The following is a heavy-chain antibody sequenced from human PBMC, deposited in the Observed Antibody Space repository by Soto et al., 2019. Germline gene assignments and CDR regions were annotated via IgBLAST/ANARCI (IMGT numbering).Heavy chain of an antibody. V-gene: IGHV3-23*01. Sequence: EVHLSESGGGLVQPGGSLRLSCTASGFTFSSYAMSWVRQAPGKGLEWVSVISGSGGSTFYADSVKGRFTISRDNSNNALYLQMNSLRAGDTAVYYCAKGILVKPPGTRAFDIWGQGTMVIVSS. D-gene: IGHD6-13*01. J-gene: IGHJ3*02. CDR2: ISGSGGST. CDR3: AKGILVKPPGTRAFDI. CDR1: GFTFSSYA.